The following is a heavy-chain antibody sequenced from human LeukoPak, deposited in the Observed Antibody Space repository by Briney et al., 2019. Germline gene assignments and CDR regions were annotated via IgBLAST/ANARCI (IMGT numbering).Heavy chain of an antibody. CDR3: LIDILTGYRLSELSFDY. J-gene: IGHJ4*02. CDR2: IYYSGST. Sequence: PSETLSLTCTVSGGSISSSSYYWGWIRQPPGKGLEWIGSIYYSGSTYYNPSLKSRVTISVDTSKNQFSLKLSSVTAADTAVYYCLIDILTGYRLSELSFDYWGQGTLVTVSS. CDR1: GGSISSSSYY. D-gene: IGHD3-9*01. V-gene: IGHV4-39*07.